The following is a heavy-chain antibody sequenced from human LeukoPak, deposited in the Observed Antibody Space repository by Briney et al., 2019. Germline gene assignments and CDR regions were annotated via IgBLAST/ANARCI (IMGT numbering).Heavy chain of an antibody. CDR3: AREFPYYGSGSYSGY. Sequence: SVKVSRKASGGTFSSYAISWVRQAPGQGLEWMGRIIPILGIANYAQKFQGRVTITADKSTSTAYMELSSLRSEDTAVYYCAREFPYYGSGSYSGYWGQGTLVTVSS. CDR2: IIPILGIA. CDR1: GGTFSSYA. J-gene: IGHJ4*02. D-gene: IGHD3-10*01. V-gene: IGHV1-69*04.